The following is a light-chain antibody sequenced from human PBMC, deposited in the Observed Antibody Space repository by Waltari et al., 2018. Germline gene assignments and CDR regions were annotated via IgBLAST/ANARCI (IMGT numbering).Light chain of an antibody. Sequence: QSVLTQPPSVSAAPRPRVPIPCSGGRPNFGNNYVSWYRQFPGTAPKLPIYENTERPSGIPGRFSGSKSGTSATLDITGRQAGDEADYYCGTWDSSLSGAVFGGGTHLTVL. CDR2: ENT. J-gene: IGLJ7*01. CDR3: GTWDSSLSGAV. V-gene: IGLV1-51*02. CDR1: RPNFGNNY.